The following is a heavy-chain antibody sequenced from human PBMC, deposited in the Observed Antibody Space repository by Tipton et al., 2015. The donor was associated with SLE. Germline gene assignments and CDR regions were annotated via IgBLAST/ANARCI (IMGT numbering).Heavy chain of an antibody. D-gene: IGHD6-13*01. CDR1: GYSISSGYY. CDR2: IYHSGST. V-gene: IGHV4-38-2*01. J-gene: IGHJ6*02. Sequence: TLSLTCAVSGYSISSGYYWGWIRQPPGKGLEWIGSIYHSGSTYYNPSLKSRVTISVDTSKNQFSLKLSSVTAADTAVYYCARVRGIAAAGYYYGMDVWGQGTTVTVSS. CDR3: ARVRGIAAAGYYYGMDV.